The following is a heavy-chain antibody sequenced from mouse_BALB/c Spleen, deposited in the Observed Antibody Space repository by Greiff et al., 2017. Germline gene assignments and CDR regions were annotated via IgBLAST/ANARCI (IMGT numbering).Heavy chain of an antibody. CDR2: IWGDGST. D-gene: IGHD1-1*01. J-gene: IGHJ4*01. CDR1: GFSLTGYG. CDR3: ARDGTTVVATRYAMDY. V-gene: IGHV2-6-7*01. Sequence: QVQLQQSGPGLVAPSQSLSITCTVSGFSLTGYGVNWVRQPPGKGLEWLGMIWGDGSTDYNSALKSRLSISKDNSKSQVFLKMNSLQTDDTARYYCARDGTTVVATRYAMDYWGQGTSVTVSS.